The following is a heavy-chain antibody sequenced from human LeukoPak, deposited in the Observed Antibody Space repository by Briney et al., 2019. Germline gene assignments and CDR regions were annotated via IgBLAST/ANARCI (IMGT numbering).Heavy chain of an antibody. CDR3: ARDRLGDGYIGFDY. D-gene: IGHD5-24*01. J-gene: IGHJ4*02. CDR2: IIPIFGTA. CDR1: GGTFSSYA. V-gene: IGHV1-69*13. Sequence: ASVKVSCKASGGTFSSYAISWVRQAPGQGLEWMGGIIPIFGTANYAQKFQGRVTITADESTSTAYMELSSLRSEDTAVYYCARDRLGDGYIGFDYWGQGTLVTVSS.